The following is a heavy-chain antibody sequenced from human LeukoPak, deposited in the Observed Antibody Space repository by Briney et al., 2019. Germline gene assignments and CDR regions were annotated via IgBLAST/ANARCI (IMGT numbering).Heavy chain of an antibody. J-gene: IGHJ4*02. V-gene: IGHV3-23*01. CDR2: ISGSSNNT. CDR3: AKETYYYDSSGSTYYFDY. Sequence: GGSLRLSCAASGFTFSTYAMSWVRQAPGKGLEWVSVISGSSNNTYYADSVKGRFTISRDNSKNTLSLQMSSLRAEDTAVYYCAKETYYYDSSGSTYYFDYWGQGTLVTVSS. CDR1: GFTFSTYA. D-gene: IGHD3-22*01.